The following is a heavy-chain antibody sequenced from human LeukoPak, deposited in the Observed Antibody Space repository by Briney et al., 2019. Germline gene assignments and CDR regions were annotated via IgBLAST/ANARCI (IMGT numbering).Heavy chain of an antibody. D-gene: IGHD3-3*01. CDR2: ISSSSSTI. CDR1: GFTFSSYS. J-gene: IGHJ4*02. Sequence: GGSLRLSCAASGFTFSSYSMNWVRQAPGKGLEWVSYISSSSSTIYYAASVKGRFTISRDNAKNSLYLQMNSLRAEDTAVYYCARDLTGRGGDFWSGYYTGHYFDYWGQGTLVTVSS. CDR3: ARDLTGRGGDFWSGYYTGHYFDY. V-gene: IGHV3-48*01.